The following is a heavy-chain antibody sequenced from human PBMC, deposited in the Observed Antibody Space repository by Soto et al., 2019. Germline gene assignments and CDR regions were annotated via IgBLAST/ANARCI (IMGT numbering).Heavy chain of an antibody. CDR3: ARDDSGFSGSHYIDYFNY. D-gene: IGHD1-26*01. V-gene: IGHV1-69*06. CDR1: GYTFTSYY. CDR2: IIPRSATS. J-gene: IGHJ4*02. Sequence: SVKVSCKASGYTFTSYYMHWVRQAPGQGLEWMGGIIPRSATSKYAQKFQGRVTITADKSTSTAYMELSSLRSEDTAVYYCARDDSGFSGSHYIDYFNYWGQGALVTVSS.